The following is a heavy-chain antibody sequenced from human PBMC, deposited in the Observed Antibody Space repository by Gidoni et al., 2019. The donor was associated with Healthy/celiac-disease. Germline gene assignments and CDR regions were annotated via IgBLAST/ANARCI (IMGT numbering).Heavy chain of an antibody. Sequence: EVQLVESGGGLVKPGGSLRLSCAASGFTFSSYSMNWVRQAPGKGLEWVSSISSSSSYIYYADSVKGRFTISRDNAKNSLYLQMNSLRAEDTAVYYCAREFLDIAAPILDYWGQGTLVTVSS. CDR1: GFTFSSYS. CDR3: AREFLDIAAPILDY. D-gene: IGHD6-6*01. J-gene: IGHJ4*02. CDR2: ISSSSSYI. V-gene: IGHV3-21*01.